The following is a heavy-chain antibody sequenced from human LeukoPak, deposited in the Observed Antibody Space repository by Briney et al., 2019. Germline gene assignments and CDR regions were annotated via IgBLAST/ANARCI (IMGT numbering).Heavy chain of an antibody. CDR3: ARAEKPRITMIVDGFDP. Sequence: SVKVSCKASGGTFSSYAISWVRQAPGQGLEWMGGIIPIFGTANYAQKFQGGVTITTDESTSTAYMELSSLRSEDTAVYYCARAEKPRITMIVDGFDPWGQGTLVTVSS. V-gene: IGHV1-69*05. J-gene: IGHJ5*02. D-gene: IGHD3-22*01. CDR2: IIPIFGTA. CDR1: GGTFSSYA.